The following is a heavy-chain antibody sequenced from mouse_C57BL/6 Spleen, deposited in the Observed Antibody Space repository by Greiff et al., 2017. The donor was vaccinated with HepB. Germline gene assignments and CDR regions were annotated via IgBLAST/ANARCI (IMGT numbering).Heavy chain of an antibody. CDR2: IWGVGST. Sequence: VKLMESGPGLVAPSQSLSITCTVSGFSLTSYGVDWVRQSPGKGLEWLGVIWGVGSTNYNSALKSRLSISKDNSKSQVCLKMNSLQTDDTAMYYCASVTGYYAMDYWGQGTSVTVSS. CDR3: ASVTGYYAMDY. CDR1: GFSLTSYG. V-gene: IGHV2-6*01. D-gene: IGHD4-1*01. J-gene: IGHJ4*01.